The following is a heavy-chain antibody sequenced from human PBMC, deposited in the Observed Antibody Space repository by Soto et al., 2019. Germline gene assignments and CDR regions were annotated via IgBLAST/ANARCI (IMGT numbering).Heavy chain of an antibody. D-gene: IGHD3-10*01. Sequence: EVQLVESGGGLVKPGGSLRLSCAASGFTFSSYSMNWVRQAPGKGLEWVSSISSSSSYRYYADSVKGRFTISRDNAKNSSYLQWNILRVEVTAVYYCAGDPRGGSQFRHVWGQVTMVTGCS. CDR1: GFTFSSYS. V-gene: IGHV3-21*01. CDR3: AGDPRGGSQFRHV. CDR2: ISSSSSYR. J-gene: IGHJ6*02.